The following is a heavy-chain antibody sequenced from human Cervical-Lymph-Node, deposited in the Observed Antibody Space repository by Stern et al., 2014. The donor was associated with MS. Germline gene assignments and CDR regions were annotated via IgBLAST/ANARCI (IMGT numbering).Heavy chain of an antibody. CDR3: ARAAYSTSSYNY. V-gene: IGHV1-69*01. D-gene: IGHD6-6*01. Sequence: QVQLLQSGAEVKKPGSSVKVSCKASGGTFNTHVISWVRQAPGQGLEWMGGIIPIFGTALYAQKFQGRVTITANESTRAVYMDMSSLRSEDTAVYYCARAAYSTSSYNYWGQGTLVIVSS. CDR2: IIPIFGTA. CDR1: GGTFNTHV. J-gene: IGHJ4*02.